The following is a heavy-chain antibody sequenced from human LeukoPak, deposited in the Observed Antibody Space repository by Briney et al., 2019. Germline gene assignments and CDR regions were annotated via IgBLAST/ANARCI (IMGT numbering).Heavy chain of an antibody. CDR2: INWNGDST. Sequence: GGSLRLSCAASGFTFDDYGMTWVRQAPGKGLEWVSGINWNGDSTGYADSTKGRFTISRDNAKNLLFLQMNSLRAEDTAVYYCARGVGYDSSGYYPYYFDYWGQGTLGTVSS. CDR1: GFTFDDYG. CDR3: ARGVGYDSSGYYPYYFDY. D-gene: IGHD3-22*01. J-gene: IGHJ4*02. V-gene: IGHV3-20*04.